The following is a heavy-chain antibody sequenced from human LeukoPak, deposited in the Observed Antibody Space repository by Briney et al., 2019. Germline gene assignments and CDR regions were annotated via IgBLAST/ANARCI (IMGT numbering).Heavy chain of an antibody. Sequence: GESLKISCKASGYRFTNYWIGWVRQMPGKGLEWMGIIYPGDSETRYSPSFQGQVTISADKSISTAYMQWSSLKASDTATYYCARTDRSGDPLDYWGQGTLVTVSS. V-gene: IGHV5-51*01. CDR1: GYRFTNYW. J-gene: IGHJ4*02. D-gene: IGHD1-26*01. CDR3: ARTDRSGDPLDY. CDR2: IYPGDSET.